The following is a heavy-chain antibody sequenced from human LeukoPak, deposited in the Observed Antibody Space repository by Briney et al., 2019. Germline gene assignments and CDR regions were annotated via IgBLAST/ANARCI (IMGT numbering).Heavy chain of an antibody. Sequence: EASVKVSRKASGGTFSSYAISWVRQAPGQGLEWMGRIIPIFGTANYAQKFQGRVTITADESTSTAYMELSSLRSEDTAVYYCASPVAGTLFSLKYYFDYWGQGTLVTVSS. V-gene: IGHV1-69*13. CDR1: GGTFSSYA. CDR2: IIPIFGTA. J-gene: IGHJ4*02. CDR3: ASPVAGTLFSLKYYFDY. D-gene: IGHD6-19*01.